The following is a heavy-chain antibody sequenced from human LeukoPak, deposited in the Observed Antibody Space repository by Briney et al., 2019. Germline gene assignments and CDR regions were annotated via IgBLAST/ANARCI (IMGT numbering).Heavy chain of an antibody. V-gene: IGHV1-46*01. CDR2: VNPNGGRT. CDR1: ENTFTNYY. J-gene: IGHJ4*02. CDR3: ARVSSKDIVVVPDGDYFDY. Sequence: WASVKVSCKASENTFTNYYMHWVRQAPGQGLEWLGIVNPNGGRTAYAQNFQGRVSMTRDTSTTTVYMELSSLRSDDTAVYHCARVSSKDIVVVPDGDYFDYWGQGTLVTVSS. D-gene: IGHD2-2*01.